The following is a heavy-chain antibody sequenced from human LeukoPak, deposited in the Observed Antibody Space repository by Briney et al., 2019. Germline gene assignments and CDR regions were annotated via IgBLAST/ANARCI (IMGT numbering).Heavy chain of an antibody. V-gene: IGHV4-59*08. CDR2: IYYSGST. J-gene: IGHJ6*03. Sequence: PSETLSLTCTVSGGSISSYYWSWIRQPPGKGLEWIGYIYYSGSTNYNPSLKSRVTISVDTSKNQFSLKLSSVTAADTAVYYCAKGSGPAVDYYYYYMDVWGKGTTVTISS. CDR1: GGSISSYY. CDR3: AKGSGPAVDYYYYYMDV. D-gene: IGHD3-3*01.